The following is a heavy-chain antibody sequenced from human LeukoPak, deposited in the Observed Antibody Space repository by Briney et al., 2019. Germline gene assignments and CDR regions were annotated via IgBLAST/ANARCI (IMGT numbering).Heavy chain of an antibody. Sequence: PAGSLRLSCAASGFSVGDYYMSWIRQAPGKVLEWISYISGTGVTISYADSVKGQFTISRDNAKNSLYLQMNSLRAEDTAVYYCARDRNYDSRVTFAYWGRGTLVTVSS. CDR1: GFSVGDYY. CDR3: ARDRNYDSRVTFAY. V-gene: IGHV3-11*01. D-gene: IGHD3-22*01. J-gene: IGHJ4*02. CDR2: ISGTGVTI.